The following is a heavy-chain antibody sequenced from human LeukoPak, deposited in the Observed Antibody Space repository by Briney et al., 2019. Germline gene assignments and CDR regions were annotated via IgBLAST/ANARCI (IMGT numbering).Heavy chain of an antibody. CDR3: ATVHQGSGSYCFDY. J-gene: IGHJ4*02. D-gene: IGHD3-10*01. Sequence: ASVKVSCKVSVYTLTELSMHWVRHAPGKGLECMGGFYPEDGETIYAQKFQGRVTMTEDTSTDTAYMELSSLRYEDRAVYYCATVHQGSGSYCFDYWGQGTLVTVSS. V-gene: IGHV1-24*01. CDR2: FYPEDGET. CDR1: VYTLTELS.